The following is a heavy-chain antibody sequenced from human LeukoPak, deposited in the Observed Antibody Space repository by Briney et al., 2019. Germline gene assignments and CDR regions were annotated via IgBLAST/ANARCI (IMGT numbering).Heavy chain of an antibody. Sequence: PSETLSLTCTVSGGSISSGSYYWSWIRQPAGKGLEWIGRIYTSGSTNYNPSLKSRVTISVDTSKNQFSLKPSSVTAADTAVYYCARVRIAAAGTGAFDIWGQGTMVTVSS. CDR2: IYTSGST. CDR3: ARVRIAAAGTGAFDI. J-gene: IGHJ3*02. CDR1: GGSISSGSYY. D-gene: IGHD6-13*01. V-gene: IGHV4-61*02.